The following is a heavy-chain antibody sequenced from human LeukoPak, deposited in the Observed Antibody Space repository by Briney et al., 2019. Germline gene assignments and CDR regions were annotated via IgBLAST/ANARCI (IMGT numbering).Heavy chain of an antibody. V-gene: IGHV3-74*01. Sequence: GGSLRLSCAASGFTFSRYWMHWVRQAPGRGLVWVSRVNSDGSIRTYADSVKGRFTISRDNAKNSVFLQMDNLTPDDTAVYYCARAVDLADYWGQGTLVTVSS. J-gene: IGHJ4*02. CDR3: ARAVDLADY. CDR2: VNSDGSIR. CDR1: GFTFSRYW.